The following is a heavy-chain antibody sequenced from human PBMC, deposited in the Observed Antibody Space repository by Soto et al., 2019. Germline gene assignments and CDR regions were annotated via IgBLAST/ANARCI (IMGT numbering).Heavy chain of an antibody. J-gene: IGHJ4*02. CDR1: ELPFGIYA. CDR3: VKERSGHSYADS. Sequence: EVQLLESGGGLVQPGGSLRLSFEASELPFGIYAISWLRRPPGKGLEWVSAISGSGDRTYYADSVKGRFTISRDNSKNTLYLQMNSLRAEDSAVYYCVKERSGHSYADSWGQGTLVTVSS. D-gene: IGHD5-18*01. CDR2: ISGSGDRT. V-gene: IGHV3-23*01.